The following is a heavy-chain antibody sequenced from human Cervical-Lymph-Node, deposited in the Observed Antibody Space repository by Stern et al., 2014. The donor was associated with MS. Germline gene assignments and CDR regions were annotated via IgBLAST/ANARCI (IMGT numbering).Heavy chain of an antibody. CDR2: IYYSGST. D-gene: IGHD3-22*01. J-gene: IGHJ5*02. CDR1: GGSISSSSYY. CDR3: ARWAYSSGWYNWFDP. V-gene: IGHV4-39*01. Sequence: QLVESGPGLVKPSETLSLTCTVSGGSISSSSYYWGWIRQPPGKGLEWIGSIYYSGSTYYKPSLKSRVTISVDTSKNQFSLKLSSVTAADTAVYYCARWAYSSGWYNWFDPWGQGTLVTVSS.